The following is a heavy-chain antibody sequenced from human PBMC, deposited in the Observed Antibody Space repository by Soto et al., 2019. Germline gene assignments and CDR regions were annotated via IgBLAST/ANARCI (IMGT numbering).Heavy chain of an antibody. D-gene: IGHD4-17*01. CDR1: GGSITSSGFW. CDR2: IYDTGNT. V-gene: IGHV4-39*01. Sequence: HLQLQESGPGLVKSSETLSLTCAVSGGSITSSGFWWSWIRQPPGKGLEWIATIYDTGNTFYNPSLRGRVTISADTSKNQFALNLNSVTAADTAVYYCAKRAYGDPFDPWGQGTLVTVSS. J-gene: IGHJ5*02. CDR3: AKRAYGDPFDP.